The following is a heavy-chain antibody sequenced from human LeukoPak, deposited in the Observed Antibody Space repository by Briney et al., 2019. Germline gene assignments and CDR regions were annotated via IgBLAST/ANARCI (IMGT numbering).Heavy chain of an antibody. CDR1: GGSISSYY. CDR3: ARGPLTMTRGFDP. D-gene: IGHD4-17*01. V-gene: IGHV4-59*12. Sequence: SETLSLTCTVSGGSISSYYWSWIRQPPGKGLEWIGYIYYTGNTNYNPSLKTRVTMSVDTSKNQFSLKLSSVTAADTAVYYCARGPLTMTRGFDPWGQGTLVTVSS. CDR2: IYYTGNT. J-gene: IGHJ5*02.